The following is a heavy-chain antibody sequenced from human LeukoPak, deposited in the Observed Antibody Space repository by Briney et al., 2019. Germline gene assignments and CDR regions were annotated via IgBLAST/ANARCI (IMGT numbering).Heavy chain of an antibody. D-gene: IGHD3-10*01. V-gene: IGHV1-46*01. CDR1: GYTLTSYY. CDR3: ARGSSITMVRGDTTGDY. J-gene: IGHJ4*02. Sequence: ASVKVSCKASGYTLTSYYIHWVRQAPGQGLEWMGIINPSGGSTSYAQKFQGRVTMTRDTSTSTVYMELSSLRSEDTAVYYCARGSSITMVRGDTTGDYWGQGTLVTVSS. CDR2: INPSGGST.